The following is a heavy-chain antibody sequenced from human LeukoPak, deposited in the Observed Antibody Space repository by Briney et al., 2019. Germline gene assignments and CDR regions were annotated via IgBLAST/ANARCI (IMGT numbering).Heavy chain of an antibody. V-gene: IGHV3-23*01. CDR1: GFTFSSYA. D-gene: IGHD5-12*01. J-gene: IGHJ6*02. Sequence: GGSLRLSCAASGFTFSSYAMSWVRQAPGKGLEWVSVISGSGGTTYYADSVKGRFTISRDNSKNTVFLQMNSLRAEGTAKYYCAKHATTYYYGLDVWGQGTTVTVSS. CDR3: AKHATTYYYGLDV. CDR2: ISGSGGTT.